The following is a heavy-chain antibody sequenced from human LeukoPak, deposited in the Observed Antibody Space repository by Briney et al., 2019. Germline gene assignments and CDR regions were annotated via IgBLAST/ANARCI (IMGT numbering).Heavy chain of an antibody. V-gene: IGHV2-70*11. CDR1: GFSLSTSGMC. J-gene: IGHJ4*02. D-gene: IGHD3-22*01. Sequence: SGPALVKPTQTPTLTCTFSGFSLSTSGMCVSWIRQPPGKALEWLARIDWDDDKYYSTSLKTRLTISKDTSKNQVVLTMTNMDPVDTATYYCARLPPSYYFDSSGYPKPFDYWGQGTLVTVSS. CDR3: ARLPPSYYFDSSGYPKPFDY. CDR2: IDWDDDK.